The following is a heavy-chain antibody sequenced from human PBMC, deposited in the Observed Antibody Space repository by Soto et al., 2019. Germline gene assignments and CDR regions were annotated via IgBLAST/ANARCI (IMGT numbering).Heavy chain of an antibody. J-gene: IGHJ3*02. CDR1: GFSFSRTS. D-gene: IGHD6-19*01. CDR3: SGSAWFNAFDI. Sequence: EVQLVESGGGLLQPGGSLRLSCAASGFSFSRTSMNWVRQAQGKGLEWISYISAVSSTIYYADSVMARFTISRDNAENSLYLQMSSLRADDTAVYYCSGSAWFNAFDIWGQGTMVTVSS. CDR2: ISAVSSTI. V-gene: IGHV3-48*01.